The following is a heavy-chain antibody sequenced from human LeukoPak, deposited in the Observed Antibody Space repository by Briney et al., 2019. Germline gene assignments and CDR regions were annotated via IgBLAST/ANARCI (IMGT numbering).Heavy chain of an antibody. J-gene: IGHJ4*02. D-gene: IGHD4-17*01. Sequence: PGGSLRLSCAASGFTFSNYGMHWVRQAPGKGLEWVAVMSYDGSNKYYADSVKGRFTISRDNSKNTLYLQMNSLTAEDTAVFYCARNGRRTTVTSDVWGQGTLVTVSS. CDR2: MSYDGSNK. V-gene: IGHV3-30*03. CDR1: GFTFSNYG. CDR3: ARNGRRTTVTSDV.